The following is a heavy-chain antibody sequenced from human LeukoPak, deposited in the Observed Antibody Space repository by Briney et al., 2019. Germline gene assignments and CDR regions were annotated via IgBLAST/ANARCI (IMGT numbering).Heavy chain of an antibody. CDR2: ITSGGDT. Sequence: GGSLRLSCAASGFTFSSFAMSWVRLAPGKGLEWVSAITSGGDTYYADSVKGRFTISRDNSKNTLYLQMNSLRAEDTAVYYCAKGASTYRAEYFHHWGQGTLVTVSS. CDR1: GFTFSSFA. D-gene: IGHD1-1*01. J-gene: IGHJ1*01. V-gene: IGHV3-23*01. CDR3: AKGASTYRAEYFHH.